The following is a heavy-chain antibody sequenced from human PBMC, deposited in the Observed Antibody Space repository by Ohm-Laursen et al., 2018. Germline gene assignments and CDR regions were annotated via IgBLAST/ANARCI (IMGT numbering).Heavy chain of an antibody. D-gene: IGHD6-19*01. V-gene: IGHV1-2*02. CDR2: ISPNNGGT. J-gene: IGHJ4*02. Sequence: ASVKVSCKASGYTFTGYYMHWVRQAPGQGLEWMGWISPNNGGTNYAQKFQGRVTMTRDTSITTAYMELSRLRSDDTAVYYCARDASLGQSSGPFGSDYWGQGTLVTVSS. CDR1: GYTFTGYY. CDR3: ARDASLGQSSGPFGSDY.